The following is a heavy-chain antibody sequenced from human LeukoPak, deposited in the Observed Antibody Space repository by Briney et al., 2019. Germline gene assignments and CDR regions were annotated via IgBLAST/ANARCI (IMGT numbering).Heavy chain of an antibody. CDR3: ARMHGDYRDS. CDR1: SGSITSGGKS. V-gene: IGHV4-30-2*01. D-gene: IGHD4-17*01. Sequence: SQTLSPTCTVSSGSITSGGKSWSWVRQPPGKGLEWIGEIYHSGTANYNPSLKSRVTMSVDKSKDQFSLKVNSVTAADTAVYYCARMHGDYRDSLGQGTLVTVSS. J-gene: IGHJ4*02. CDR2: IYHSGTA.